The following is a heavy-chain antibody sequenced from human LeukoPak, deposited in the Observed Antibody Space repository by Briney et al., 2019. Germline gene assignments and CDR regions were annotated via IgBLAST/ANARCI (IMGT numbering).Heavy chain of an antibody. CDR1: GFTFSSFD. Sequence: PGGSLRLSCAASGFTFSSFDMSWVRQAPGKGLEWVSVISGGGGSTYYADSVKGRFTISRDNSKNTLYLQMSSLRAEDTGVYYCAKDQQWLVPILVWGQGTLVTVSS. J-gene: IGHJ4*02. V-gene: IGHV3-23*01. CDR2: ISGGGGST. CDR3: AKDQQWLVPILV. D-gene: IGHD6-19*01.